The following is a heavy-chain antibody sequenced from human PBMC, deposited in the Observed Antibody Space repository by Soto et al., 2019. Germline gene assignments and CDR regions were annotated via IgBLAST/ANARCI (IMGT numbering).Heavy chain of an antibody. Sequence: GSLRLSCAASGFTFSDYYMSWIRQPPGMALEWIGEINHLGSINYNPSLKSRVTMSVDTSKNQFSLTLNSVTAADTATYYCARGGISHWAYFYYMDVWDRGTTVTVSS. V-gene: IGHV4-34*01. J-gene: IGHJ6*03. CDR1: GFTFSDYY. CDR2: INHLGSI. D-gene: IGHD2-21*01. CDR3: ARGGISHWAYFYYMDV.